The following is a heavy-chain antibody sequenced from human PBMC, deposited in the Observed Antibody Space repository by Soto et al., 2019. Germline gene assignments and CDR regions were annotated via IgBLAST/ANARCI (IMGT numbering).Heavy chain of an antibody. CDR3: VQNYGDYVY. D-gene: IGHD4-17*01. CDR2: IYVDGSGT. Sequence: EVQLVESGGGLVQPGGSLRLSCASSGLTFSRSWMHWVRQVPGKGLVWVSRIYVDGSGTTYADSVKGRFTISRDNAKNTLYLQMNSLRAEDTAVYYYVQNYGDYVYWGQGTLVSVSS. CDR1: GLTFSRSW. J-gene: IGHJ4*02. V-gene: IGHV3-74*01.